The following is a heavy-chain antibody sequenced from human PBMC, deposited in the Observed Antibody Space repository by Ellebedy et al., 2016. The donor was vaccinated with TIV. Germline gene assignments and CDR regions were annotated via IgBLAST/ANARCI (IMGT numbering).Heavy chain of an antibody. J-gene: IGHJ5*02. CDR2: LYTGGIA. Sequence: PSETLSLTCTVSGGSIKNYYWNWIRQPAGKGLEWIGRLYTGGIATYNTSLKSRVTISVATSKNQASLKVNSVTAADTAVYYCARVRFSPGWFDPWGQGTLVTVSS. CDR3: ARVRFSPGWFDP. CDR1: GGSIKNYY. V-gene: IGHV4-4*07.